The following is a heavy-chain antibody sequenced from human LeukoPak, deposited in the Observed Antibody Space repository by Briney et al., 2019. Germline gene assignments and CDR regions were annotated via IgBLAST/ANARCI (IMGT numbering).Heavy chain of an antibody. CDR3: TRDIYESAGYYFDY. J-gene: IGHJ4*02. V-gene: IGHV3-49*04. D-gene: IGHD3-22*01. Sequence: GGSLRLSCTASGFPFADYAMSWVRQAPGKGLEWVGLIRSKTYAGGTTEYAASVKGRFTISRDVSASVVYLQMNSLKTEDAGVYYCTRDIYESAGYYFDYWSQGTLVTVSS. CDR2: IRSKTYAGGTT. CDR1: GFPFADYA.